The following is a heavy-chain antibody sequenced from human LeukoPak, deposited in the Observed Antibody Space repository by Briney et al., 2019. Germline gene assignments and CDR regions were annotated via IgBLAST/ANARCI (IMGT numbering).Heavy chain of an antibody. CDR3: ARVQYYYDSSGIDY. Sequence: GGSLRLSCAASGFTFSSYEMNWVRQAPGKGLEWVSYISSSGSTIYYADSVKGRFTISRDNAKNSLYLQMNSLRAEDTAVYYCARVQYYYDSSGIDYWGQGTLVTVSS. J-gene: IGHJ4*02. V-gene: IGHV3-48*03. CDR1: GFTFSSYE. CDR2: ISSSGSTI. D-gene: IGHD3-22*01.